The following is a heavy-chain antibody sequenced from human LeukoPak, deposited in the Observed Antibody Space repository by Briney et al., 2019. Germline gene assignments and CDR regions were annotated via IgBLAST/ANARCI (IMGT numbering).Heavy chain of an antibody. CDR1: GFTFSSYG. CDR2: ISYDGSNK. CDR3: AKGDGSYYYYYGMDV. Sequence: PGGSLRPSCAASGFTFSSYGMHWVRQAPGKGLEWVAVISYDGSNKYYADSVKGRFTISRDNSKNTLYLQMNSLRAEDTAVYYCAKGDGSYYYYYGMDVWGQGTTVTVSS. D-gene: IGHD1-26*01. J-gene: IGHJ6*02. V-gene: IGHV3-30*18.